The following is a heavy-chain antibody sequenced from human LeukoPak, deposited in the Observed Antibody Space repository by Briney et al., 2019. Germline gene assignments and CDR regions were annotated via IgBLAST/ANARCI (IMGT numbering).Heavy chain of an antibody. CDR2: ITDNGLAR. Sequence: PGGSLRLSCAASGFSFSRYAMCWVRQGPGKGLEWVAGITDNGLARDYADSVKGRFTIYRDDSRSTLDLQMNSLRAEDTALYYCARDGLWGWAQYDYWGQGILVTVSS. V-gene: IGHV3-23*01. J-gene: IGHJ4*02. CDR3: ARDGLWGWAQYDY. D-gene: IGHD2-21*01. CDR1: GFSFSRYA.